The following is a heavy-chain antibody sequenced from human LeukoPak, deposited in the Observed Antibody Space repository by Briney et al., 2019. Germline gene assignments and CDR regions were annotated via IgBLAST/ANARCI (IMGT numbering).Heavy chain of an antibody. CDR2: ISWNGGSI. Sequence: PGRSLRLCCAASGFTFDDYAMHWVRQAAGKGLEWVSGISWNGGSIGYADSVKGRFTISRDNAKNSLYLQMISLRAEDTALYYCASSRNYGLDVWGQGTTVTVSS. CDR3: ASSRNYGLDV. J-gene: IGHJ6*02. V-gene: IGHV3-9*01. CDR1: GFTFDDYA. D-gene: IGHD3-10*01.